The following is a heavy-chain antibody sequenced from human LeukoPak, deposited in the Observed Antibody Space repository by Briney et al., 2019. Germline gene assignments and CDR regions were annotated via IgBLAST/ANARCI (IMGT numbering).Heavy chain of an antibody. V-gene: IGHV4-34*01. CDR2: INHSVGT. J-gene: IGHJ6*04. Sequence: SETLSLTCSVYSGSFSGYYWSWIRQPPGKGLEWIGEINHSVGTNYNPSLKSRVTMSLDTSKNQFSLKLSSVTAADTAVYYCASSMGYCSSTSCHKVDVWGKGTTVTVSS. CDR1: SGSFSGYY. CDR3: ASSMGYCSSTSCHKVDV. D-gene: IGHD2-2*02.